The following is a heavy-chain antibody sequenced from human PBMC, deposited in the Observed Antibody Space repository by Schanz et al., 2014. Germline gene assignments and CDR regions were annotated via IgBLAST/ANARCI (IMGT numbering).Heavy chain of an antibody. CDR2: ISSSSSTR. V-gene: IGHV3-48*01. CDR1: GFPFSGYS. Sequence: EVQLLESGGGLVQPGGSLRLSCAASGFPFSGYSMNWVRQAPGKGLEWVSYISSSSSTRYYADSVKGRFTISRDNAKNSLFLQMNSLRAEDTAVYFCAKDLGVDCGDGCFNWYFDLWGRGTLVTVSS. J-gene: IGHJ2*01. D-gene: IGHD2-21*02. CDR3: AKDLGVDCGDGCFNWYFDL.